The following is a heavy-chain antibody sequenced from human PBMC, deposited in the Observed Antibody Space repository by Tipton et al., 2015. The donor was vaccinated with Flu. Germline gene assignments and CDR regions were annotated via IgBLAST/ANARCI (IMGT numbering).Heavy chain of an antibody. CDR2: IYDSGNT. J-gene: IGHJ4*02. CDR1: GGSISSGGDS. V-gene: IGHV4-30-2*02. CDR3: ARLAPDGWVLGTYYFDF. D-gene: IGHD1-14*01. Sequence: TLSLTCFVSGGSISSGGDSWNWLRQPPGKGLEWIGYIYDSGNTYYNPSLTSRVTISVDRSKNQFSLKLNSVTAADTAVYYCARLAPDGWVLGTYYFDFWGQGILVTVSS.